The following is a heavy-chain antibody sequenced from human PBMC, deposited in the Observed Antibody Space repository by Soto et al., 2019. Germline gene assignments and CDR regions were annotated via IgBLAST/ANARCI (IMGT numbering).Heavy chain of an antibody. CDR1: GYIFVNYG. J-gene: IGHJ6*02. Sequence: QVQLVQSGDEVKKPGASVKVSCKASGYIFVNYGIAWVRQAPGQGLEWMGWISPYTVNTHSATKVQGRLTMTTDTSTSTAYMDLGSLTSDDTSVYYCVMVDNYVTPTPQDVGGQGTKVTVSS. V-gene: IGHV1-18*01. CDR2: ISPYTVNT. CDR3: VMVDNYVTPTPQDV. D-gene: IGHD3-16*01.